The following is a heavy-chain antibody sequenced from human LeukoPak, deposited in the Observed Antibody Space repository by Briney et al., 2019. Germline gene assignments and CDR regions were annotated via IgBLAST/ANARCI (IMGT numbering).Heavy chain of an antibody. J-gene: IGHJ6*03. CDR1: GGTFSSYA. Sequence: ASVKVSCKASGGTFSSYAISWVRQAPGQGLEWMGGIIPIFGTANYAQKFQGRVTITTDESTSTAYMELSSLRSEDTAVYYCARVVTDSGYDFPRRHYYYMDVWGKGTTVTVSS. CDR3: ARVVTDSGYDFPRRHYYYMDV. V-gene: IGHV1-69*05. D-gene: IGHD5-12*01. CDR2: IIPIFGTA.